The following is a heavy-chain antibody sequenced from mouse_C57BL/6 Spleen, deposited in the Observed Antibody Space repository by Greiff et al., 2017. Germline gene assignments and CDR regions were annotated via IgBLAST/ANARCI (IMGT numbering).Heavy chain of an antibody. D-gene: IGHD1-1*02. J-gene: IGHJ3*01. CDR1: GYAFSSYW. Sequence: QVQLQQSGPELVKPGASVKISCKASGYAFSSYWMNWVKQRPGKGLEWIGRIYPGDGGTNYNGKFKGKATLTADKSSSTAYMQPSSLTSEDSAVYFWAREGVGPWCAYWGQETLFTVSA. V-gene: IGHV1-82*01. CDR2: IYPGDGGT. CDR3: AREGVGPWCAY.